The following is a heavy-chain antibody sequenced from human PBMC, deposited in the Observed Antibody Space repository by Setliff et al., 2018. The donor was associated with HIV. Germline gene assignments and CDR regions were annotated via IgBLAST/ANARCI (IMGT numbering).Heavy chain of an antibody. CDR3: ARGGVYYYDSSGWSMDY. CDR1: GGTSSSYG. CDR2: IIPIFDTV. J-gene: IGHJ4*02. Sequence: SVKVSCKASGGTSSSYGISWVRQAPGQGLEWMGGIIPIFDTVNYAQKFQGRVTITADESTSTAYMELSSLRSEDTAVYYCARGGVYYYDSSGWSMDYWGQGTLVTVSS. V-gene: IGHV1-69*13. D-gene: IGHD3-22*01.